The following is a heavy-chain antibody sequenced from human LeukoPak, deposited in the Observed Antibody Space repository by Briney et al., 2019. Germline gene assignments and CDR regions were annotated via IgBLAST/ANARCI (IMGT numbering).Heavy chain of an antibody. CDR2: IYYSGST. J-gene: IGHJ3*02. Sequence: SETLSLTCAVSGGSISSYYWSWLRQPPGKGLVWFGYIYYSGSTNYNPSLKSRATISVDTSKKQFSLRLSSVTAADTAGNYCARVQIAAADTGRAFDIWGQGTMVTVAS. V-gene: IGHV4-59*01. CDR1: GGSISSYY. D-gene: IGHD6-13*01. CDR3: ARVQIAAADTGRAFDI.